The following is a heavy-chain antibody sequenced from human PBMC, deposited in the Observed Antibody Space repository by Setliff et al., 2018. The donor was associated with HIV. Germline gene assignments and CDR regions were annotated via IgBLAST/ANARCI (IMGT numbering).Heavy chain of an antibody. CDR2: IYYSGST. D-gene: IGHD6-13*01. CDR1: GGSISSSSYY. V-gene: IGHV4-39*07. Sequence: SETLSLTCTVSGGSISSSSYYWGWIRQPPGKGLEWIGSIYYSGSTSYNPSLKSRVTMSVDTSKNQFSLRLNSVTAADTAVFYCARGTTGYSTIWYRNGLTYYYYMDVWGKGTEVTVSS. CDR3: ARGTTGYSTIWYRNGLTYYYYMDV. J-gene: IGHJ6*03.